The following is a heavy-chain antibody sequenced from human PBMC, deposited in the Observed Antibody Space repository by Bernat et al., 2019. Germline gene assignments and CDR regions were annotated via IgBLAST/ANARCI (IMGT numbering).Heavy chain of an antibody. CDR3: AREYLSWFGELPSDNWFDP. Sequence: QVQLVESGGGVVQPGRSLRLSCAASGFTFSSYGMHWVRQAPGKGLEWVAVIWYDGSNKYYADSVKGRFTISRDNSKNTLYLQMNSLRAEDTAVYYCAREYLSWFGELPSDNWFDPWGQGTLVTVSS. CDR2: IWYDGSNK. CDR1: GFTFSSYG. D-gene: IGHD3-10*01. V-gene: IGHV3-33*01. J-gene: IGHJ5*02.